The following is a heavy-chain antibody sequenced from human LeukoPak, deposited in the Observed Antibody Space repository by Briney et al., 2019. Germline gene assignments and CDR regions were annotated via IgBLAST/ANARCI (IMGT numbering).Heavy chain of an antibody. CDR3: ARGGNTMVRGVRNNWFDP. Sequence: PSETLSLTCTVSGGSISSGDYYWSWIRQPPGKGLEWIGYIYYSGSAYYNPSLKSRVTISVDTSKNQFSLKLSSVTAADTAVYYCARGGNTMVRGVRNNWFDPWGQGTLVTVSS. V-gene: IGHV4-30-4*01. CDR2: IYYSGSA. D-gene: IGHD3-10*01. CDR1: GGSISSGDYY. J-gene: IGHJ5*02.